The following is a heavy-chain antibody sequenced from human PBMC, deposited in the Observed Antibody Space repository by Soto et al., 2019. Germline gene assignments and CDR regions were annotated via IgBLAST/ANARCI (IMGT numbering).Heavy chain of an antibody. D-gene: IGHD3-10*01. V-gene: IGHV4-31*03. CDR3: ATYGSGTYKPTTFDY. Sequence: QVQLQESGPGLVKPSQTLSLTCTVSGGSISSGGYYWSWIRQHPGKGLEWIGYIYYSGSTYYNPSLKRRVTISVDTSKNQFSLKLSSVPAADTAVYYCATYGSGTYKPTTFDYWGQGTLVTVSS. CDR2: IYYSGST. CDR1: GGSISSGGYY. J-gene: IGHJ4*02.